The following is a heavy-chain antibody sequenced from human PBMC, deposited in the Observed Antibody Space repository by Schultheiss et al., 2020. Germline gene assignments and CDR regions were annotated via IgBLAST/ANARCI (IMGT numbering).Heavy chain of an antibody. CDR1: GGSISSSSYY. J-gene: IGHJ6*02. CDR3: SRVWTAVAGNGMDV. D-gene: IGHD6-19*01. V-gene: IGHV4-39*01. Sequence: SETLSLTCTVSGGSISSSSYYWGWIRQPPGKGLEWIGSIYYSGSTYYNPSLKSRVTISVDTSKNQFSLKLSSVTAADTAVYYCSRVWTAVAGNGMDVWGQGTIVTVSS. CDR2: IYYSGST.